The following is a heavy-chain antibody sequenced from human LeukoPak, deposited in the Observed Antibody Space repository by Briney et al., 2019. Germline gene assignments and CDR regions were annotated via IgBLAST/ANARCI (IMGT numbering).Heavy chain of an antibody. CDR1: GFTFSSYS. D-gene: IGHD3-16*01. CDR2: ISSSSSYI. V-gene: IGHV3-21*04. CDR3: ARGRYGSHDAFDI. J-gene: IGHJ3*02. Sequence: GGSLRLSCAASGFTFSSYSMNWVRQAPGQGLEWVSSISSSSSYIYYADSVKGRFTISRDNAKNSVYMQMNSLRAEDTAVYYCARGRYGSHDAFDIWGQGTMVTVSS.